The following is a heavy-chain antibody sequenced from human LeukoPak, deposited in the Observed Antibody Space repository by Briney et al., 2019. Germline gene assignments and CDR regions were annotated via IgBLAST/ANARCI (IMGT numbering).Heavy chain of an antibody. D-gene: IGHD6-19*01. Sequence: GSSVKVSCKASGGTFSSYAISWVRQAPGQGLEWMGRIIPILGIANYAQKFQGRVTITADKSTSTAYMELSSLRSEDTAVYYCARDYGGGWSSDYFDYWGQGTLVTVSS. CDR2: IIPILGIA. J-gene: IGHJ4*02. V-gene: IGHV1-69*04. CDR1: GGTFSSYA. CDR3: ARDYGGGWSSDYFDY.